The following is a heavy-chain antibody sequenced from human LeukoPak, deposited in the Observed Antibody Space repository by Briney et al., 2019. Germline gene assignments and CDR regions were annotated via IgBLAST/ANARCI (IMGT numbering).Heavy chain of an antibody. V-gene: IGHV1-2*02. CDR3: ARGDDSWNNYNWHDP. D-gene: IGHD1/OR15-1a*01. Sequence: ASVKLSCELSGYTFTGYFMHCVRQAPGQGLEWMGWINPNSGGTNYAQKFQGRVTMTRDTSISTAYMELSRLRSDDTAVYYCARGDDSWNNYNWHDPWGQGTLVTVSS. CDR2: INPNSGGT. CDR1: GYTFTGYF. J-gene: IGHJ5*02.